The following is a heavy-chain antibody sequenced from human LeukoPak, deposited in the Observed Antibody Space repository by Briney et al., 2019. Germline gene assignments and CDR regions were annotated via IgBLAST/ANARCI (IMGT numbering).Heavy chain of an antibody. CDR1: GASVSSGSYY. CDR3: ASPSGGRYRDDALDI. D-gene: IGHD3-10*01. J-gene: IGHJ3*02. V-gene: IGHV4-61*01. Sequence: PSETLSLTCTVSGASVSSGSYYWSWIRQPPGKRLEWIGYISYTGTTNYNPSLRSRVTISVDMSKNQISLKLNSVTAADTAVYHCASPSGGRYRDDALDIWGQGTMVTVSS. CDR2: ISYTGTT.